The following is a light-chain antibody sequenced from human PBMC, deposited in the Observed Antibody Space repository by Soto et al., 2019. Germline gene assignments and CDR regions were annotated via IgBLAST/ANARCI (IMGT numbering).Light chain of an antibody. Sequence: DIQMTQSPSSLSASLGDRVTITCQASQDISTYLNWYQQKLGKAPNLLINDASNLETGVPSRISGTGSGTDFSLTIISLQPEDVATYYCQQYHSLPWTFGHGTKVDI. CDR3: QQYHSLPWT. CDR2: DAS. CDR1: QDISTY. V-gene: IGKV1-33*01. J-gene: IGKJ1*01.